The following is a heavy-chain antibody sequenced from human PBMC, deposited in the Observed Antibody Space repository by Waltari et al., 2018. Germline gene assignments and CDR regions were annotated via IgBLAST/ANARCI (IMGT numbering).Heavy chain of an antibody. J-gene: IGHJ4*02. D-gene: IGHD1-26*01. CDR2: VYRNGDP. Sequence: QVQLQESGPGLVKTSQTLSLTCTVSGDSINSVTAYWSWIRQHPGRGLEWMGYVYRNGDPYYNPSLKSRASLSIDTSKSQFSLNLNSVTAADTAVYYCAKRGGAYFFDYWGQGRSVIVTS. V-gene: IGHV4-31*03. CDR3: AKRGGAYFFDY. CDR1: GDSINSVTAY.